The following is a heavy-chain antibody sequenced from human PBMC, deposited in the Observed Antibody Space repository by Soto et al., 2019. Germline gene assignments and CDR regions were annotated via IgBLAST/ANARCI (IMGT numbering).Heavy chain of an antibody. D-gene: IGHD6-13*01. CDR3: ARDQQQLFDP. V-gene: IGHV4-34*01. CDR2: INHSGST. CDR1: GGSFSGYY. Sequence: SETLSLTCAVYGGSFSGYYWSWIRQPPGKGLEWIGGINHSGSTNYNPSLKSRVTISVDTSKNQFSLKLSSVTAADTAVYYCARDQQQLFDPWAREPWSPSPQ. J-gene: IGHJ5*02.